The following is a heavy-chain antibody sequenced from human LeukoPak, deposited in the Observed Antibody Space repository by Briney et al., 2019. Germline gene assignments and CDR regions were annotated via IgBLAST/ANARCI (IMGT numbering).Heavy chain of an antibody. CDR2: IYYSGST. Sequence: PSETLSLTCTVSGGSISSGGYYWSWIRQHPGKGLEWIGYIYYSGSTYYNPSLKSRVTISVDTSKNQFSLKLSSVTAADTAIYYCAKEVVPGTSRSFDYWGQGTLVTVSS. CDR1: GGSISSGGYY. V-gene: IGHV4-31*03. D-gene: IGHD2-2*01. J-gene: IGHJ4*02. CDR3: AKEVVPGTSRSFDY.